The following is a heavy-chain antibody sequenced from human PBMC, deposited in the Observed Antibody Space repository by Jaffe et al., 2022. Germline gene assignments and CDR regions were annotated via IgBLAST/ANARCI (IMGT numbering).Heavy chain of an antibody. CDR1: GFSFNNYA. CDR2: ISASSANI. Sequence: QLVESGGDLVQPGGSLRLSCAASGFSFNNYAMNWVRQAPGKGLEWVSYISASSANIKYADSVKGRFTISRDNAKNSLYLQMNSLRAEDTAVYYCARDRSLGSTYFYYFDYCGQGTPVTVSS. J-gene: IGHJ4*02. V-gene: IGHV3-48*01. D-gene: IGHD2-2*01. CDR3: ARDRSLGSTYFYYFDY.